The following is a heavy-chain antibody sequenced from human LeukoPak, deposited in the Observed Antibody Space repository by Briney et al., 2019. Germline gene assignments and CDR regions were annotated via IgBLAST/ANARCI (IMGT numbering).Heavy chain of an antibody. V-gene: IGHV3-64*02. CDR2: VVGNGGAT. J-gene: IGHJ4*02. CDR3: ARERAYYYFDY. Sequence: GGSLRLSCAASGFTFTTYTIHWIRQAPGKGLEYVSAVVGNGGATYYADSVKGRFTISGDNSKNTVYLQMGSLRAEDTAVYYCARERAYYYFDYWGQGAQVTVSS. CDR1: GFTFTTYT. D-gene: IGHD2-21*01.